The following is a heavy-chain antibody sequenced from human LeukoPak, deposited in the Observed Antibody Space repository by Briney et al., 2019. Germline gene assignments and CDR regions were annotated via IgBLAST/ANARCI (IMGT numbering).Heavy chain of an antibody. CDR1: GFTFSSYE. Sequence: GGSLRLSCAASGFTFSSYEMNWVRQAPGKGLEWVSYISSSGSTIYYADSVKGRFTISRDNAKNSLYLQMNSLRAEDTAVYYCARGATAMVPDYWGQGTLVTVSS. J-gene: IGHJ4*02. CDR2: ISSSGSTI. V-gene: IGHV3-48*03. CDR3: ARGATAMVPDY. D-gene: IGHD5-18*01.